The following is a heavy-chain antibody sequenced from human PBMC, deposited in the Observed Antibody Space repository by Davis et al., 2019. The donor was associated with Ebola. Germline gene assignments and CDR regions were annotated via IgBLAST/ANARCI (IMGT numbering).Heavy chain of an antibody. CDR1: GYTFTSYD. CDR3: AALGYCSGGSCYHFDY. V-gene: IGHV1-8*01. J-gene: IGHJ4*02. CDR2: MNPNSGNT. Sequence: ASVKVSCKASGYTFTSYDINWVRQATGQGLEWMGWMNPNSGNTGYAQKFQGRVTMTRNTSISTAYMELSSLRSEDTAVYYCAALGYCSGGSCYHFDYWGQGTLVTVSS. D-gene: IGHD2-15*01.